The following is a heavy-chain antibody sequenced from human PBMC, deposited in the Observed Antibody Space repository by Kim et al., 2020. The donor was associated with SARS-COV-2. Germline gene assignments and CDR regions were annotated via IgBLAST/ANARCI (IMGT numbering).Heavy chain of an antibody. CDR3: ARDPGYGETNWFDP. D-gene: IGHD4-17*01. V-gene: IGHV3-11*01. J-gene: IGHJ5*02. Sequence: NGDSVKGRLTIDRDNAKNSLYLQMNSLRAEDTAVYYCARDPGYGETNWFDPWGQGTLVTVSS.